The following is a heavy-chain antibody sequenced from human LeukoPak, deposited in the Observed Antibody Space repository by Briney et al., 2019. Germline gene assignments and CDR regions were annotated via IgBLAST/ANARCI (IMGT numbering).Heavy chain of an antibody. D-gene: IGHD3-10*01. CDR1: GGSISSSSYY. Sequence: SETLSLTCTVSGGSISSSSYYWGWIRQPPGKGLEWIGSIYYSGSTYYNPSLKSRVTISVDTSKNQFSLKLSSVTAADTAVYYCASLRAPWASLWFGELTIWGQGTMVTVSS. CDR2: IYYSGST. V-gene: IGHV4-39*07. CDR3: ASLRAPWASLWFGELTI. J-gene: IGHJ3*02.